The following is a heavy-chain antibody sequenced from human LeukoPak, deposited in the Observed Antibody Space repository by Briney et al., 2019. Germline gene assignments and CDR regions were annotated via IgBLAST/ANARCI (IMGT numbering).Heavy chain of an antibody. CDR1: GGSISSSSYY. Sequence: PSETLSLTCTVSGGSISSSSYYWSWIRQPAGKGLEWIGRVYTGGSNSNPSLKSRVTMSVDTSKNQFSLKLSSVTAADTAVYYCARTLSTFGPAYFDYWGQGTLVTVSS. D-gene: IGHD3-3*02. CDR3: ARTLSTFGPAYFDY. CDR2: VYTGGS. V-gene: IGHV4-61*02. J-gene: IGHJ4*02.